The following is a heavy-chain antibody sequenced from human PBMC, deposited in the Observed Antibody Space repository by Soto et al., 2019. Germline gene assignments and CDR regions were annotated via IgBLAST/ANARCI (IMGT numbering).Heavy chain of an antibody. V-gene: IGHV4-59*08. CDR3: ARSMHSSGWTAFDY. CDR2: IYYSGST. Sequence: SETLSLTCTVSGASIGSSYWSWIRQPPGKGLEWIGSIYYSGSTYYSPSLKSRVTISVDTSKNQFSLKLSSVTAADTAVYYCARSMHSSGWTAFDYWGQGTLVTVSS. D-gene: IGHD6-19*01. J-gene: IGHJ4*02. CDR1: GASIGSSY.